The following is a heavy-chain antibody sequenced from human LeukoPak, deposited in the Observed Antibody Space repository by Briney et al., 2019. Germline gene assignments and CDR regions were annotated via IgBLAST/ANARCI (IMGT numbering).Heavy chain of an antibody. Sequence: GGSLRLSCAASGFTFSSYTMSWVRQAPGKGLEWVSDIRGSDASPYYADSVKGRFTISRDNSKNTMYLQMNSLRAEDTAVYYCAKLGRYQLPLDDYWGQGTLVTVSS. J-gene: IGHJ4*02. CDR3: AKLGRYQLPLDDY. CDR1: GFTFSSYT. CDR2: IRGSDASP. D-gene: IGHD2-2*01. V-gene: IGHV3-23*01.